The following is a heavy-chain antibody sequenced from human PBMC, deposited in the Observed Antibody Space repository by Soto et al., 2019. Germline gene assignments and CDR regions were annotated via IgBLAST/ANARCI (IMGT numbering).Heavy chain of an antibody. CDR3: GRVVEGATRHTDFDS. V-gene: IGHV4-39*01. J-gene: IGHJ5*01. Sequence: SETLSLTCAVSGVSIHNSHSFWGWIRQPPGKGLEFIGSVYYSGGANYNPSLESRVTVSIDTSNNQFSLRVNSVTAADTAVYYCGRVVEGATRHTDFDSWGQGILVTVSS. CDR2: VYYSGGA. D-gene: IGHD2-15*01. CDR1: GVSIHNSHSF.